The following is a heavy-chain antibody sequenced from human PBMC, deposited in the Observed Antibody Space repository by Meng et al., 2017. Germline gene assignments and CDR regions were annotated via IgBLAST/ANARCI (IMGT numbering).Heavy chain of an antibody. Sequence: QIPVKESGPTLVKPTQPLTLTCTFSGFSLSTSGVGVGWIRQPPGKALEWLALIYWDDGKRYSPSLKSRLTITKDTSKNQVVLTMTNMDPVDTATYYCAHRRGDSREGWFDPWGQGTLVTVSS. V-gene: IGHV2-5*02. CDR1: GFSLSTSGVG. CDR3: AHRRGDSREGWFDP. D-gene: IGHD2-21*02. J-gene: IGHJ5*02. CDR2: IYWDDGK.